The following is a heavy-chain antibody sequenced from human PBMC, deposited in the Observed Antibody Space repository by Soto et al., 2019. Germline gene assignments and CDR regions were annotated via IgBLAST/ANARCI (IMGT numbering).Heavy chain of an antibody. D-gene: IGHD2-21*02. J-gene: IGHJ6*02. Sequence: ASVKVSCKASGYTFTSYGISWVRQAPGQGLEWMGWISAYNGNTNYAQKLQGRVTMTTDTSTSTAYMELRSLRSDDTAVYYCARGGYRNLGPIVVVTAHYYGMDVWGQGTTVTVS. CDR1: GYTFTSYG. CDR2: ISAYNGNT. CDR3: ARGGYRNLGPIVVVTAHYYGMDV. V-gene: IGHV1-18*01.